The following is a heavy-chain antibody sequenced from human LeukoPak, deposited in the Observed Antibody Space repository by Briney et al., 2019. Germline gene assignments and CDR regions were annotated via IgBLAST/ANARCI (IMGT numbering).Heavy chain of an antibody. CDR2: ISGSGGST. CDR3: AKDFLDNRERPYYMDV. Sequence: GGPLRLSCAASGFTLSSYAMSWVRQAPGKGLEGVSGISGSGGSTYHADSVKGRFTISRDNSKNTLYLQMNSLRAEDTAVYYCAKDFLDNRERPYYMDVWGKGTTVTVSS. CDR1: GFTLSSYA. D-gene: IGHD1-1*01. J-gene: IGHJ6*03. V-gene: IGHV3-23*01.